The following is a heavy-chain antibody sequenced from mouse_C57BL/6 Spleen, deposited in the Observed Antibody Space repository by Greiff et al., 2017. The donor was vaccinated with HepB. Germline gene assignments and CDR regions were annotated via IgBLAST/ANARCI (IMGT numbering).Heavy chain of an antibody. Sequence: VQLQQPGAELVKPGASVKLSCKASGYTFTSYWMQWVKQRPGQALEWIGEIDPSDSYTNYTQKFKGKATLTVDTSSSTAYMQRSSLTSEDSAVYYCADYGSSHYDIDVWGTGTTVTVSS. V-gene: IGHV1-50*01. D-gene: IGHD1-1*01. CDR3: ADYGSSHYDIDV. CDR1: GYTFTSYW. CDR2: IDPSDSYT. J-gene: IGHJ1*03.